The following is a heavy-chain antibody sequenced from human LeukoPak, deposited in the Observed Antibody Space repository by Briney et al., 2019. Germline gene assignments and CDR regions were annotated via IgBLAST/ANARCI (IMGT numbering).Heavy chain of an antibody. Sequence: GGSLRLSCAASGFTFSSYAMSWVRQAPGKGLEWVSAISGSGGSTYYADSVKGRFTISRDNSKNTLYLQMNSLRAEDTAVYYCAKDGPLPKHINMVVVVIKRSYYFDCWGQGTLVTVSS. J-gene: IGHJ4*02. D-gene: IGHD3-22*01. CDR1: GFTFSSYA. CDR3: AKDGPLPKHINMVVVVIKRSYYFDC. V-gene: IGHV3-23*01. CDR2: ISGSGGST.